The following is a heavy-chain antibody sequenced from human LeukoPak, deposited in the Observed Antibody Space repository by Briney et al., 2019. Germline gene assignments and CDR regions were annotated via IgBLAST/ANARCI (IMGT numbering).Heavy chain of an antibody. Sequence: GGSLRLSCAASGFTFSSYSINWVRQAPGKGLEWVSFISSSSSYIYYADSVKGRFTISRDNAKNSLYLQMNSLRAEDTAVYYCARDLLYYYDSSPRAFDIWGQGTMVTVS. CDR2: ISSSSSYI. D-gene: IGHD3-22*01. CDR3: ARDLLYYYDSSPRAFDI. J-gene: IGHJ3*02. V-gene: IGHV3-21*01. CDR1: GFTFSSYS.